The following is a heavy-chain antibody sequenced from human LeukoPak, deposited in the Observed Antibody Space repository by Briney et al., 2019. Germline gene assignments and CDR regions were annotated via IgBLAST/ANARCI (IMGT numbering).Heavy chain of an antibody. CDR1: GFTFSSYS. V-gene: IGHV3-21*01. CDR3: AKDRSRGILLWFGEGYFDY. Sequence: PGGSLRLSCAASGFTFSSYSMNWVRQAPGKGLEWVSSISSSSSYIYYADSVKGRFTISRDNSKNTLYLQMNSLRAEDTAVYYCAKDRSRGILLWFGEGYFDYWGQGTLVTVSS. D-gene: IGHD3-10*01. J-gene: IGHJ4*02. CDR2: ISSSSSYI.